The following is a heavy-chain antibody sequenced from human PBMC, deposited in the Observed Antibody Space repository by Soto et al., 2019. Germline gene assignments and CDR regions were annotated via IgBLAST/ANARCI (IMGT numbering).Heavy chain of an antibody. Sequence: PSETLSLTCGFYCGSSIGYQWNWIRQSPGQGLEWIGEINHSGTTKYNPSLESRINLSVDTSKKQFSLKMFSVTAADTAIYYCARGWRFDPWGQGTQVTVSS. J-gene: IGHJ5*02. CDR3: ARGWRFDP. CDR2: INHSGTT. V-gene: IGHV4-34*01. CDR1: CGSSIGYQ. D-gene: IGHD1-1*01.